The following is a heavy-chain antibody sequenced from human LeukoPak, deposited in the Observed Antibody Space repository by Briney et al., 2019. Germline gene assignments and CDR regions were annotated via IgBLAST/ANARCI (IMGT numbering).Heavy chain of an antibody. CDR2: INPSGGST. J-gene: IGHJ5*02. Sequence: ASVKVSCKASGYTFTSYYMHWVRQAPGQGLEWMGIINPSGGSTSYAQKFQGRVTMTRDTSTSTVYMKLSSLRSEDTAVYYCARDAPGGDWFDPWGQGTLVTVSS. V-gene: IGHV1-46*01. CDR3: ARDAPGGDWFDP. D-gene: IGHD3-16*01. CDR1: GYTFTSYY.